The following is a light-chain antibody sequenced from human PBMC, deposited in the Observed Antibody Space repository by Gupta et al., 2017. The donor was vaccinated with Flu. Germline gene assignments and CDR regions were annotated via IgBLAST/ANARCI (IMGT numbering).Light chain of an antibody. CDR1: QSLLHSNGYNY. CDR3: MQALKTPT. J-gene: IGKJ4*01. CDR2: LGS. V-gene: IGKV2-28*01. Sequence: DIVMTQSPLSLPVTPGEPASIPYRSTQSLLHSNGYNYLDWYLQKPGQSPQLLIYLGSNRASGVPDRFSGSGSGTDFTLKISRVEAEDVGVYYCMQALKTPTFGGGTKVEIK.